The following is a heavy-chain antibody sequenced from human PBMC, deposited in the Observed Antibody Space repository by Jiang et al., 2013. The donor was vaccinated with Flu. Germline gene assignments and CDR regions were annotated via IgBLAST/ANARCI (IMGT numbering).Heavy chain of an antibody. CDR3: ARGAVITVTTTRFDP. CDR2: VHYSGST. CDR1: GGSISSYY. Sequence: GPGLVKPSETLSLTCTVSGGSISSYYYSWIRQPPGKGLEWIGYVHYSGSTNYNPSLKSRVTISVDTSKNQFSLRLNSVTAADTAVYYCARGAVITVTTTRFDPWGQGTLGHRLL. D-gene: IGHD4-17*01. J-gene: IGHJ5*02. V-gene: IGHV4-59*01.